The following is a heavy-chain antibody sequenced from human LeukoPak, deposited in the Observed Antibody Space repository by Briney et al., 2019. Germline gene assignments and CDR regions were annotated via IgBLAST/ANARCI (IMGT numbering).Heavy chain of an antibody. CDR3: AGCPRWAHFDY. V-gene: IGHV3-48*03. CDR2: ISSSGRAI. D-gene: IGHD4-23*01. J-gene: IGHJ4*02. Sequence: GGSLRLSCAGSGFTFSSYEMNWVRQAPGKGLERVSYISSSGRAIYYADPVKGRFTVSRDNAKNSLYLQMNSLRAEDTAVYYCAGCPRWAHFDYWGQGTLVTVSS. CDR1: GFTFSSYE.